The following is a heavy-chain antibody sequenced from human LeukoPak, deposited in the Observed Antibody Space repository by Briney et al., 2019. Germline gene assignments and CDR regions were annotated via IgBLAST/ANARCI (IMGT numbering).Heavy chain of an antibody. CDR3: ARDLPPLDY. Sequence: RPGGSLRFSCAASGFTFNTFAMHWVRQAPGKGLEWVALTSYDETNKRYADSVKGRYTISRDNSKNTLYLQMNSLRVEATAVYYCARDLPPLDYWGQGTLVTVSS. CDR1: GFTFNTFA. CDR2: TSYDETNK. V-gene: IGHV3-30-3*01. J-gene: IGHJ4*02.